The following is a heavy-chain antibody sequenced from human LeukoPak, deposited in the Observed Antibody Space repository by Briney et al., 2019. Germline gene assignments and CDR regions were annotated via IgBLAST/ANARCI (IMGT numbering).Heavy chain of an antibody. CDR3: ARGLRGYSGYACFDY. CDR2: INHSGST. V-gene: IGHV4-34*01. CDR1: GGSFSGYY. D-gene: IGHD5-12*01. J-gene: IGHJ4*02. Sequence: SETLSLTCAVYGGSFSGYYWSWIRQPPGKGLEWIGEINHSGSTNYNPSLKSRVTISVGTPKNQFSLKLSSVTAADTAVYHCARGLRGYSGYACFDYWGQGTLVTVSS.